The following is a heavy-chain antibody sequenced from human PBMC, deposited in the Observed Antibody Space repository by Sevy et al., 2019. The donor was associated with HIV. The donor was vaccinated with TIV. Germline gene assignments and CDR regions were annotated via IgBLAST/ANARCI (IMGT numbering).Heavy chain of an antibody. Sequence: GGSLRLSCAASGFTFSNYAMHWVRQAPGKGLEWVSLISYDGSVTYYADSVKSRFTISRDISKNTLYLQMNSLRTEDTSVYYCGRGGAVPGFDYWGQGALVTVSS. J-gene: IGHJ4*02. V-gene: IGHV3-30*04. D-gene: IGHD6-19*01. CDR1: GFTFSNYA. CDR2: ISYDGSVT. CDR3: GRGGAVPGFDY.